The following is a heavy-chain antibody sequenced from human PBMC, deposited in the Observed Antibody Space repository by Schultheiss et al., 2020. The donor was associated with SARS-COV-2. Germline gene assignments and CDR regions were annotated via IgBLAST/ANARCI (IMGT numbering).Heavy chain of an antibody. CDR3: ATRTGYSSSWSPRGTYYYGMDV. CDR1: GGSISSSSDY. D-gene: IGHD6-13*01. V-gene: IGHV4-39*01. Sequence: SETLSLTCTVSGGSISSSSDYWGWIRQPPGKGLEWIGSIYFSGSTYCDPSLKSGVTISVDTSKNQFSLKLSSVTAADTVVYYCATRTGYSSSWSPRGTYYYGMDVWGQGTTVTVSS. CDR2: IYFSGST. J-gene: IGHJ6*02.